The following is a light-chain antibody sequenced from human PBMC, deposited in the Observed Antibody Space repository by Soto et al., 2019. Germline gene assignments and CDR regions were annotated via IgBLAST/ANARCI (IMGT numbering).Light chain of an antibody. CDR1: QSVSSN. V-gene: IGKV3-15*01. CDR3: QQYNNWPPLT. Sequence: EIVMTQSPATLSVSQGERATLSCSASQSVSSNLAWYQQKPGQAPRLLIYGASTRATGIPARFSGSGSGTAFTLTISSLQSEDFALYYCQQYNNWPPLTFGGGTKVESK. CDR2: GAS. J-gene: IGKJ4*01.